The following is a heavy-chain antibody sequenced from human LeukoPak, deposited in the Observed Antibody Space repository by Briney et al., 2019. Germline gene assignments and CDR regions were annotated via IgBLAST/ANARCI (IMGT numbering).Heavy chain of an antibody. J-gene: IGHJ4*02. D-gene: IGHD4-17*01. V-gene: IGHV3-33*01. CDR3: ASQLDYGDYADY. CDR1: GFTFSSYG. Sequence: GGSLRLSCAASGFTFSSYGMHWVRQAPGKGLEWVAVIWYDGSNKYYADSVKGRFTISRDNSKNTLYLQMNSLRAEDTAVYYCASQLDYGDYADYWGQGTLVTVSS. CDR2: IWYDGSNK.